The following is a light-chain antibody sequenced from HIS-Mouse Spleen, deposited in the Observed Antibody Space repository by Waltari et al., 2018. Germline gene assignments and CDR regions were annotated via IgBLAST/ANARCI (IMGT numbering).Light chain of an antibody. V-gene: IGLV3-27*01. Sequence: SYELTQPSSVSVSPGQTARLTCSGDVLANKNYARWFQQKPGQAPVLVIYKDSERPSGIPERFSGSSSGTTVTLTISGAQVEDEADYYCYSAADNSGVFGGGTKLTVL. CDR2: KDS. CDR1: VLANKNY. J-gene: IGLJ2*01. CDR3: YSAADNSGV.